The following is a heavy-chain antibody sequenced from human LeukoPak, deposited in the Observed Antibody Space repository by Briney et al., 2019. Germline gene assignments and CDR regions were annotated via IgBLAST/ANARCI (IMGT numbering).Heavy chain of an antibody. CDR2: ISRSGSTK. J-gene: IGHJ4*02. CDR3: ARDRLAGSGSLDY. Sequence: PGGSLRLSCAASGFTFSDYNMRWIRQAPGKGLEWVSSISRSGSTKYYADSVKGRFTISRDNAKNSLFLQMNSLRAEDTAVYYCARDRLAGSGSLDYWGQGTLVTVSS. V-gene: IGHV3-11*04. D-gene: IGHD3-10*01. CDR1: GFTFSDYN.